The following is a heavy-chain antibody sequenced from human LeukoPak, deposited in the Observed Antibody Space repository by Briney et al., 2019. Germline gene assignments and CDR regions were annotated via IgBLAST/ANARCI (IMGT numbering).Heavy chain of an antibody. J-gene: IGHJ6*03. V-gene: IGHV4-4*07. CDR1: GGSINNFY. CDR2: IHASENT. D-gene: IGHD3-10*01. Sequence: SETLSLTCTFSGGSINNFYWSWIRQPAGKGLEWIGRIHASENTNYNPSLKSRVTMSADTSKNQFSLKLSSVTAADTAVYYCARGSNYYGSGSAYYYYMDVWGKGTTVTVSS. CDR3: ARGSNYYGSGSAYYYYMDV.